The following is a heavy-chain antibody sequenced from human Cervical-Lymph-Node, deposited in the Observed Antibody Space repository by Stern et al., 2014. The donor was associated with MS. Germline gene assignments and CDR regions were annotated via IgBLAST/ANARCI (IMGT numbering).Heavy chain of an antibody. J-gene: IGHJ4*02. CDR1: GGTFNNHV. CDR2: LIPMFGTP. Sequence: VQLVESGAEVKKPGSSVTVSCKVSGGTFNNHVISWVRQARGQGLEWMGVLIPMFGTPDYARKFQGRITITSDKSTSTGYQVLANLNKEDTAMYYCANRDMGYTYGRHDYWGQGTLVTVSS. CDR3: ANRDMGYTYGRHDY. V-gene: IGHV1-69*06. D-gene: IGHD5-18*01.